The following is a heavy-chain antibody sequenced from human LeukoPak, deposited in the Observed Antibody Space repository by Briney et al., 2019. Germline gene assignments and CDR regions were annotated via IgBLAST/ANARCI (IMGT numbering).Heavy chain of an antibody. J-gene: IGHJ4*02. CDR2: VSTSSSYI. V-gene: IGHV3-21*01. Sequence: GGSLRLSCAASGFTFNTYTMNWVRQAPGKGLEWVSSVSTSSSYIYYADSLRGRFTIPRDNAKNSLFLQMNSLRAEDTAVYYCAKDSRDYYGSGTGLGWGQGTLVTVSS. CDR1: GFTFNTYT. CDR3: AKDSRDYYGSGTGLG. D-gene: IGHD3-10*01.